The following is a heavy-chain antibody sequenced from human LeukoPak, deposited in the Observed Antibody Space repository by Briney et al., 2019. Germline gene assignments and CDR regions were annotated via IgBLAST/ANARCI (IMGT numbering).Heavy chain of an antibody. V-gene: IGHV3-9*01. CDR3: AKDIGRYYYDSSGYYPSGLDY. CDR1: GFTFDDYA. CDR2: ISWNSGSI. D-gene: IGHD3-22*01. J-gene: IGHJ4*02. Sequence: GGSLRLSCAASGFTFDDYAMHWVRQAPGKGLEWVSGISWNSGSIGYADSVKGRFTISRDNAKNSLYLQMNSLRAEDTALYYCAKDIGRYYYDSSGYYPSGLDYWGQGTLVTVSS.